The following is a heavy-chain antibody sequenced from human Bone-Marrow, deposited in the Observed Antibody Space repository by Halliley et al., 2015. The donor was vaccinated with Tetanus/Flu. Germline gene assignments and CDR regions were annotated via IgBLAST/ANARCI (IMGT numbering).Heavy chain of an antibody. CDR3: ATSPGGGYGEVGWGLDN. CDR2: VYYGGST. J-gene: IGHJ4*02. Sequence: TLSLTCAVSGDSISGGSYYWSWIRPTPGKGLEWIGYVYYGGSTYYNPSLKSRLNISTDTSKNQFSLRATSMTAAGTAGYYGATSPGGGYGEVGWGLDNWGRGALGPVSS. D-gene: IGHD4-17*01. V-gene: IGHV4-30-4*01. CDR1: GDSISGGSYY.